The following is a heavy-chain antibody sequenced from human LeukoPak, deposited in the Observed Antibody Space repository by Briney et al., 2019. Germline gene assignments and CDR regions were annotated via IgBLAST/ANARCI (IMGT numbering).Heavy chain of an antibody. Sequence: GGSLRLSCAASGFTFSSYSMNWVRQAPGKGLEWVSSISSSSSYIYYADSVKGRFTISRDNAKNSLYLQMNSLRAEDTAVYYCARAGSYGSGSHTPPYWGQGTLVTVSS. CDR2: ISSSSSYI. V-gene: IGHV3-21*01. CDR3: ARAGSYGSGSHTPPY. D-gene: IGHD3-10*01. J-gene: IGHJ4*02. CDR1: GFTFSSYS.